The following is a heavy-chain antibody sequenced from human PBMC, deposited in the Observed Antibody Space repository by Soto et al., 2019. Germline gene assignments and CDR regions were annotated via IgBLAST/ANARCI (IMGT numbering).Heavy chain of an antibody. Sequence: SGPTLVNPTQTLTLTSTFSGFSLSSKGMRVSWIRQPPGKALEWLARIDWDDDKFYSPSLRTRLAISKGTSKNQVVLTMTNVDPMDTATYYCARSPGGFTVATYFFDYWGQGTLVTVSS. V-gene: IGHV2-70*04. CDR3: ARSPGGFTVATYFFDY. J-gene: IGHJ4*02. CDR1: GFSLSSKGMR. CDR2: IDWDDDK. D-gene: IGHD3-16*01.